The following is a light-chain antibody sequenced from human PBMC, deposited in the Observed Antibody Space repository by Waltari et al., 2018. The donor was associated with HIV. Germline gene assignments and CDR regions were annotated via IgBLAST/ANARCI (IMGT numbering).Light chain of an antibody. CDR2: AAS. V-gene: IGKV1-39*01. J-gene: IGKJ2*01. CDR1: QSISSY. Sequence: DIQMTQYPSSLSASVGDRVTIPCRASQSISSYLNWYQQKPGKAPKLLIYAASSLQSGVPSRFSGSGSGTDFTLTISSLQPEDFATYYCQQSYSTPPYTFGQGTKLEIK. CDR3: QQSYSTPPYT.